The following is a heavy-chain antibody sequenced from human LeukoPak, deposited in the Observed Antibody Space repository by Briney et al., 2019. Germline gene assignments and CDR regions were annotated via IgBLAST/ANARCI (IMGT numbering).Heavy chain of an antibody. D-gene: IGHD3-22*01. CDR2: IYYSGST. CDR1: GGSISSYY. Sequence: SETLSLTCTVSGGSISSYYWGWIRQPPGKGLEWIGYIYYSGSTNYNPSLKSRVTISVDTSKNQFSLKLSSVTAADTAVYYCARGTYYYDSSGYSLFDYWGQGTLVTVSS. J-gene: IGHJ4*02. CDR3: ARGTYYYDSSGYSLFDY. V-gene: IGHV4-59*01.